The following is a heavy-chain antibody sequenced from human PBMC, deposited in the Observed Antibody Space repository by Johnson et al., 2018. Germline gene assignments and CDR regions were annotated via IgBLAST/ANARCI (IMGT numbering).Heavy chain of an antibody. D-gene: IGHD6-13*01. CDR1: GFTFNNYA. Sequence: QVQLVESGGGVVQXGRSLRLSCAASGFTFNNYAMHWVRQAPGKGLEWVAVISYDGHKKYYADSVKDRLIISRDNSKNTLYLQVNGLRTDDTAVYYCAKVLTEYNSSWYSYYYSMDVWGQGTMVTVSS. CDR2: ISYDGHKK. V-gene: IGHV3-30*18. J-gene: IGHJ6*02. CDR3: AKVLTEYNSSWYSYYYSMDV.